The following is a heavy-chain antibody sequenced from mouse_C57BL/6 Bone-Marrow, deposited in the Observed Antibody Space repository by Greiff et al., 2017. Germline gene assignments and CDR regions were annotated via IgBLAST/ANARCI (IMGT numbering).Heavy chain of an antibody. V-gene: IGHV5-6*02. J-gene: IGHJ1*03. CDR2: ISSGGSYT. D-gene: IGHD1-1*01. CDR1: GFTFSSYG. CDR3: ARPPYYYGSSRGYFDV. Sequence: EVKLVESGGDLVKPGGSLTLSCAASGFTFSSYGMSWVRQTPDKRLEWVATISSGGSYTYYPDSVKGRVTISRDNAKNTLYLQMSSLKSEDTAMYYCARPPYYYGSSRGYFDVWGTGTTVTVSS.